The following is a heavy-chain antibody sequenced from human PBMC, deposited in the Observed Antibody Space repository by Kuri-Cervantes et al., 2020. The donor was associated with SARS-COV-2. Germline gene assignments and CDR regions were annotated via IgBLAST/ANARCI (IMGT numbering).Heavy chain of an antibody. CDR3: ANSPAWGYSGYG. J-gene: IGHJ4*02. Sequence: GESLKISCAASGFTFSSYGMHWVRQAPGKGLEWVAVISYDGSNKYYADSVKGRFTISRDNSKNTLYLQMNSLRAEDTAVYYCANSPAWGYSGYGWGQGTLVTVSS. CDR1: GFTFSSYG. D-gene: IGHD5-12*01. CDR2: ISYDGSNK. V-gene: IGHV3-30*18.